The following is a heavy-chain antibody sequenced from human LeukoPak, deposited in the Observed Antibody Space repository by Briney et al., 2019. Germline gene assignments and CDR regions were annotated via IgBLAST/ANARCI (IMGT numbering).Heavy chain of an antibody. CDR1: GGTFSSYA. Sequence: SVKVSCKASGGTFSSYAISWVQQAPGQGLEWMGGIIPIFGTANYAQKFQGRVTITADESTSTAYMELSSLRSEDTAVYYCARNRDILTGPAWYYYYYMDVWGKGTTVTVSS. CDR3: ARNRDILTGPAWYYYYYMDV. V-gene: IGHV1-69*01. J-gene: IGHJ6*03. CDR2: IIPIFGTA. D-gene: IGHD3-9*01.